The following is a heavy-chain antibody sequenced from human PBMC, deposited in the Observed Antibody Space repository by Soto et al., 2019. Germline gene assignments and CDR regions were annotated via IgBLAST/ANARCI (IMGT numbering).Heavy chain of an antibody. CDR3: ARRLAVAGTFDF. Sequence: EVQLVESGGGLVQPGGSLRLSCAASGFSFNDYWMHWVRQAPGKGLVWDSRLNGDGSSTNYADSVKGRFTIARDNAKNTLYLQLNSLRAEDTAVYYCARRLAVAGTFDFWGQGTLVTVSS. CDR1: GFSFNDYW. CDR2: LNGDGSST. V-gene: IGHV3-74*01. D-gene: IGHD6-19*01. J-gene: IGHJ4*02.